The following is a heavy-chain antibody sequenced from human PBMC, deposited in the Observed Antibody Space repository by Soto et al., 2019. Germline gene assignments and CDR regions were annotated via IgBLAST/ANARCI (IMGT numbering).Heavy chain of an antibody. CDR3: ARANWYSEY. J-gene: IGHJ4*02. CDR1: GGSISSSSYY. Sequence: SETLSLTCTVSGGSISSSSYYWGWIRQPPGKGLEWIGSIYYSGSTYYNPSLKGRVTISVDTSKNQFSLNLTSVTAADTAIYYCARANWYSEYWGQGTLVTVSS. D-gene: IGHD7-27*01. V-gene: IGHV4-39*07. CDR2: IYYSGST.